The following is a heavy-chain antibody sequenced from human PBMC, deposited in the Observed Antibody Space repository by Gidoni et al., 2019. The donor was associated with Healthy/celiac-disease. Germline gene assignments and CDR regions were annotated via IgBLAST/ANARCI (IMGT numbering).Heavy chain of an antibody. CDR3: ASDGHYGDYGDY. V-gene: IGHV3-7*01. CDR2: IKQDGSEK. J-gene: IGHJ4*02. Sequence: VQLVESGGGLVQPGGSLRLSGAASGFTFSSYLMSWVRQAPGNGLEWVANIKQDGSEKYYVDSVQGRFTISRDNAKNSLYLPMNSLRAEDTAVYYCASDGHYGDYGDYWGQGTLVTVSS. CDR1: GFTFSSYL. D-gene: IGHD4-17*01.